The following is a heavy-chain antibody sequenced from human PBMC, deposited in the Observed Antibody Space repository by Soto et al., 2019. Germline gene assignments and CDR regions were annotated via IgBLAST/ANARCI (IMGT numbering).Heavy chain of an antibody. D-gene: IGHD2-15*01. CDR3: ARGGGWFDP. V-gene: IGHV4-34*01. J-gene: IGHJ5*02. CDR1: GGSFSGYY. CDR2: INHSGST. Sequence: GTLSLTCAVYGGSFSGYYWSWIRQPPGKGLEWIGEINHSGSTNYNPSLKSRVTISVDTSKNQFSLKLSSVTAADTAVYYCARGGGWFDPWGQGTLVTVSS.